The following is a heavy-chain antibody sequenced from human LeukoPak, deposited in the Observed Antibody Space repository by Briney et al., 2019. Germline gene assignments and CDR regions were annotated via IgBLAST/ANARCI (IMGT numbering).Heavy chain of an antibody. CDR3: ARGKGQQLVTPFDY. CDR1: GVSISAYY. Sequence: SETLSLTCTVSGVSISAYYWTWIRQPAGKGLEWIRRIYTSGITNYNPSLESRLTMSLDTSKNQISLRLSSVTAADTAVYYCARGKGQQLVTPFDYWGQGTLVTVSS. CDR2: IYTSGIT. J-gene: IGHJ4*02. D-gene: IGHD6-13*01. V-gene: IGHV4-4*07.